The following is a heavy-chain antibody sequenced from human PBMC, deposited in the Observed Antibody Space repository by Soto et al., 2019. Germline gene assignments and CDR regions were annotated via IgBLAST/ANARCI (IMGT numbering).Heavy chain of an antibody. D-gene: IGHD2-2*01. J-gene: IGHJ4*02. CDR2: INAGNGNT. CDR3: AREWCTSTSCYGVDY. V-gene: IGHV1-3*01. Sequence: GASVKVSCKAFGYTFTSYAMHWVRQAPGQRLEWMGWINAGNGNTKYSQKFQGRVTITRDTSASTAYMELSSLRSEDTAVYYCAREWCTSTSCYGVDYWGQGTLVTVSS. CDR1: GYTFTSYA.